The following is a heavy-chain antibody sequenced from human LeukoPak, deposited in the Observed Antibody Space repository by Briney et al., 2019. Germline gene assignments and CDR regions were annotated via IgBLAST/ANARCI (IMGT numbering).Heavy chain of an antibody. Sequence: GGSLRLSCAASGFTFSNYPMTWVRQAPGKGLEWVSAIGPSDGDRKYGKSVKGRFTISRDNSKDTLYLRMNSLRIEDTAIYYCAKDWRADFWGQGTLVTVSS. CDR2: IGPSDGDR. J-gene: IGHJ4*02. CDR1: GFTFSNYP. V-gene: IGHV3-23*01. CDR3: AKDWRADF.